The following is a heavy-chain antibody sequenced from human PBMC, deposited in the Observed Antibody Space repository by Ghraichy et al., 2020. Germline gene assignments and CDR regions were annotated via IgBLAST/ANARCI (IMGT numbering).Heavy chain of an antibody. Sequence: SQTLSLTCTVSGCSITSGDFYWSWLRPHPGQGLEWIVYIYYNANTYYNPSLKSRLNILVDTSKNQFSLKLSSVTADDTAVYYCASDHAGAYYYYAMDVWGQGTTVTV. J-gene: IGHJ6*02. D-gene: IGHD2-8*02. CDR1: GCSITSGDFY. CDR3: ASDHAGAYYYYAMDV. V-gene: IGHV4-31*03. CDR2: IYYNANT.